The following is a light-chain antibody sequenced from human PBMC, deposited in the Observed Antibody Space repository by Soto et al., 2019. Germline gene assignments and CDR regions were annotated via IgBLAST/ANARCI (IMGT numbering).Light chain of an antibody. CDR3: CSYTCTASYV. V-gene: IGLV2-14*01. Sequence: QSALTQPASVSGAPGQSISISCTGTSSDVGSYNYVSWYQQHPDKAPKLMIYDVSNRPSGVSNRFSGSKSGNTAFLTISGLLVAHDADYFCCSYTCTASYVVRPGTKVPV. CDR1: SSDVGSYNY. J-gene: IGLJ1*01. CDR2: DVS.